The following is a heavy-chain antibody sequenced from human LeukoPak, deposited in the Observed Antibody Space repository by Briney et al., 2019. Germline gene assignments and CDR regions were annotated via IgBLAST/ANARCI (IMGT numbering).Heavy chain of an antibody. D-gene: IGHD3-10*01. J-gene: IGHJ4*02. V-gene: IGHV3-21*01. CDR1: GFIFSTYS. Sequence: GGSLRLSCAASGFIFSTYSMTWVRQVPGKGLEWVSSISTTSGYIYYADSMKGRFTISRDNAKNSLYLQMNSLRAEDTAVYYCAREQTYYTSGTYYNALGYWGQGTLVTVSS. CDR2: ISTTSGYI. CDR3: AREQTYYTSGTYYNALGY.